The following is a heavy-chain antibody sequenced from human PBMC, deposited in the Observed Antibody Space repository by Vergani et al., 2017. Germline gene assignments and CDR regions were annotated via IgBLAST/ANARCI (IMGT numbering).Heavy chain of an antibody. CDR3: ATIGYRRWGYYFDY. D-gene: IGHD2-2*02. Sequence: QVQLQESGPGLVKPSQTLSLTCTVSGGSISSGSYYWSWIRQPAGKGLEWIGRIYTSGSTNYNPSLKSRVTISEDTSKNQFSLKLSAVTADDTAVYYCATIGYRRWGYYFDYWGQGILVTVSS. J-gene: IGHJ4*02. V-gene: IGHV4-61*02. CDR2: IYTSGST. CDR1: GGSISSGSYY.